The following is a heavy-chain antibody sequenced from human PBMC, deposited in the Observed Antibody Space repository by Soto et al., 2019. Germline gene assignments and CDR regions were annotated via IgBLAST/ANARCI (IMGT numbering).Heavy chain of an antibody. Sequence: SETLSLTCIVSGGSIGSSSYYFGWIRQPPGKGLEWIGSLYYTGTTYYNSSLKSRVTISADKSQNQFSLRLSSVTAADTAVYYCAAYCSRTYCYDWFDPWGQGTLVTVYS. D-gene: IGHD2-2*01. CDR2: LYYTGTT. V-gene: IGHV4-39*01. CDR1: GGSIGSSSYY. CDR3: AAYCSRTYCYDWFDP. J-gene: IGHJ5*02.